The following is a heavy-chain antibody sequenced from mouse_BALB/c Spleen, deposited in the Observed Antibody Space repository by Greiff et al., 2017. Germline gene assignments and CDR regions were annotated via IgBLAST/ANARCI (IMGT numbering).Heavy chain of an antibody. V-gene: IGHV1-87*01. CDR3: ARRGFAY. CDR1: GYPFTSYW. J-gene: IGHJ3*01. Sequence: VKLMESGAELARPGASVKLSCQASGYPFTSYWMPWVKQRPGQGLEWVGAIYPGDGDTRYTQKFKGKATLTADKSSSTAYMQISSLASEDSAVYYCARRGFAYWGQGTLVTVSA. CDR2: IYPGDGDT.